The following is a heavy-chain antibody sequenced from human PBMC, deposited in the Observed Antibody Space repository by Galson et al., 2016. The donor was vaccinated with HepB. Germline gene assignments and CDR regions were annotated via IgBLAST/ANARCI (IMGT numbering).Heavy chain of an antibody. CDR3: AGLYGGRQWGYFDL. CDR1: GFIFSTYG. V-gene: IGHV3-33*01. CDR2: IWYDGRNQ. D-gene: IGHD4-23*01. Sequence: SLRLSCAASGFIFSTYGMHWVRQAPGKGLEWVAAIWYDGRNQNFADSVKGRFTISRDNSKNTMYLHLDSVRAEDTAVYYCAGLYGGRQWGYFDLWGQGIVVTVSS. J-gene: IGHJ4*02.